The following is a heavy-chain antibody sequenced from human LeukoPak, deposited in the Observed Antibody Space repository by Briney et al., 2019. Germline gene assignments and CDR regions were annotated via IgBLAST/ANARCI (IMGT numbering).Heavy chain of an antibody. V-gene: IGHV4-59*08. D-gene: IGHD1-26*01. CDR3: ARHDEVGATSPVP. Sequence: SETLSLTCTVSDGSISSYYWSWIRQPPGMGLEWIGYIYYSGSTNYNPSLKSRVTISVDTSKNQFSLKLSSVTAADTAVYYCARHDEVGATSPVPWGQGTLVTVSS. CDR1: DGSISSYY. CDR2: IYYSGST. J-gene: IGHJ5*02.